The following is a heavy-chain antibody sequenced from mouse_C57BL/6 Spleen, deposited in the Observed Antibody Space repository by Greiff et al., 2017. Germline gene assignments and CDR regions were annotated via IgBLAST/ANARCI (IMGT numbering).Heavy chain of an antibody. CDR3: AIWSYDRYYFDY. V-gene: IGHV1-52*01. D-gene: IGHD1-1*02. CDR1: GYTFTSYW. CDR2: IDPSDSET. J-gene: IGHJ2*01. Sequence: QVQLQQPGAELVRPGSSVKLSCKASGYTFTSYWMHWVKQRPIQGLEWIGNIDPSDSETHYNQKFKDKATLTVDKSSSTAYMQLSSLTSEDSAVYYCAIWSYDRYYFDYWGQGTTLTVSS.